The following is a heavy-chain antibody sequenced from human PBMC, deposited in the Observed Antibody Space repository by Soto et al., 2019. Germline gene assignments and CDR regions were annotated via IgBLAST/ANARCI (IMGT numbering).Heavy chain of an antibody. Sequence: QVQLQQWGAGLLKPSETLSLTCAVYGGSFSGYYWSWIRQPLGKGLEWIGEINHSGSTNYNPSLKSRVTISVDTSQNQFSLKLSSVTAADTAVYYCASRRLWFGGSDYWGQGTLVTVSS. V-gene: IGHV4-34*01. CDR1: GGSFSGYY. CDR3: ASRRLWFGGSDY. CDR2: INHSGST. D-gene: IGHD3-10*01. J-gene: IGHJ4*02.